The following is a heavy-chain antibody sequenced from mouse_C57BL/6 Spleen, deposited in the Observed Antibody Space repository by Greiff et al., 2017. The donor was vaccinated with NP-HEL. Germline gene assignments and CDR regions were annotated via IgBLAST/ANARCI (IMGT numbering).Heavy chain of an antibody. D-gene: IGHD1-3*01. CDR2: ISSGGSYT. J-gene: IGHJ2*01. V-gene: IGHV5-6*01. CDR3: ARLSGEGSFDY. Sequence: EVMLVESGGDLVKPGGSLKLSCAASGFTFSSYGMSWVRQTPDKRLEWVATISSGGSYTYYQDSVKGRFTISRDKAKNTLYLQMSSLKSEDTAMYDCARLSGEGSFDYWGQGTTLTVSS. CDR1: GFTFSSYG.